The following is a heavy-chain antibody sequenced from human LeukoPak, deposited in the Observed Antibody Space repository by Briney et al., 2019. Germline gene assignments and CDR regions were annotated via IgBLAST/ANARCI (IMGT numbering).Heavy chain of an antibody. V-gene: IGHV3-9*01. CDR1: GFTFDDYA. J-gene: IGHJ3*02. CDR2: ISWNSGSI. D-gene: IGHD5-18*01. CDR3: AKEISPRLWSREDAFDI. Sequence: PGRSLRLSCAASGFTFDDYAMHWVRQAPGKGLEWVSGISWNSGSIGYADSVKGRFTISRDNAKNSLYLQMNSLRAEDTALYYCAKEISPRLWSREDAFDIWGQGTMVTVSS.